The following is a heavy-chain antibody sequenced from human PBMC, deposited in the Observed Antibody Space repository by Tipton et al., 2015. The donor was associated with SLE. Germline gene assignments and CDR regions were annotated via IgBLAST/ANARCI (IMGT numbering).Heavy chain of an antibody. V-gene: IGHV4-59*01. CDR2: IYYSGST. Sequence: TLSLTCTVPGGSISPYYWTWVRQPPGKGLEWIGFIYYSGSTNYNPSLKSRVTISLDTSKNQFSLKLSSMTAADTAVYYCAREGYYDNSGYYPLFDSWGQGILVTVSS. CDR1: GGSISPYY. CDR3: AREGYYDNSGYYPLFDS. D-gene: IGHD3-22*01. J-gene: IGHJ4*01.